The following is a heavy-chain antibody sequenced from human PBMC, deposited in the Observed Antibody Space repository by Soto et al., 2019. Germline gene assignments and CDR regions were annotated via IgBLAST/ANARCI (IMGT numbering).Heavy chain of an antibody. CDR3: ARGGVFFFAAPTNPFDY. V-gene: IGHV1-8*01. J-gene: IGHJ4*02. CDR2: MNPNSGNT. Sequence: GASVKVSCKASGYTFTSYDINWVRQATGQGLEWMGWMNPNSGNTGYAQKFQGGVTMTRNTSISTAYMELSSLRSEDTAVYYCARGGVFFFAAPTNPFDYWGQGTLVTVSS. D-gene: IGHD3-10*01. CDR1: GYTFTSYD.